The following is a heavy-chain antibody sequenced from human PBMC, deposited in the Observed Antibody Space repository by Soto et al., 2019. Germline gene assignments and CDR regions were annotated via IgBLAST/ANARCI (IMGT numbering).Heavy chain of an antibody. CDR3: ASITFGGAVASDN. J-gene: IGHJ4*03. V-gene: IGHV3-33*01. CDR2: IWYDGSNK. CDR1: GFTFSSYG. D-gene: IGHD3-16*01. Sequence: PGGSLRLSCAASGFTFSSYGMHWDRQAPGKGLEWVAVIWYDGSNKYYADSVKGRFTISRDNSKNTLYLQMNSLRAEDTAVYYCASITFGGAVASDNWGQGTLVTVSS.